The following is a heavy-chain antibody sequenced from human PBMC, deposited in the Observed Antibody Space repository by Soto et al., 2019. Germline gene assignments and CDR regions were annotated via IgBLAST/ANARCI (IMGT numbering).Heavy chain of an antibody. Sequence: QVQLVESGGGVVQPGRSLRLSCAASGFTFSSYAMHWVRQAPGKGLEWVAVIWYDGSNKYYADSVKGRFTISRDNSKNTLYLQMNSLRAEDTAVYYCARALMTTGGMDVWGQGTTVTVSS. CDR2: IWYDGSNK. D-gene: IGHD4-4*01. J-gene: IGHJ6*02. CDR1: GFTFSSYA. CDR3: ARALMTTGGMDV. V-gene: IGHV3-33*08.